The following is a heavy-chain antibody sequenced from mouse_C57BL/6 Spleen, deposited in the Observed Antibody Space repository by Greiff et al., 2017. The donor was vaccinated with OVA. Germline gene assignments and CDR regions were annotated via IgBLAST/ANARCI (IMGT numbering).Heavy chain of an antibody. V-gene: IGHV1-81*01. D-gene: IGHD2-3*01. CDR1: GYTFTSYG. J-gene: IGHJ2*01. CDR2: IYPRSGNT. Sequence: QVQLQQSGAELARPGASVKLSCKASGYTFTSYGISWVKQRTGQGLEWIGEIYPRSGNTYYNEKFKGKATLTADKSSSTAYMELRSLTSEDSAVYFCAREDDGYYVFDYWGQGTTLTVSS. CDR3: AREDDGYYVFDY.